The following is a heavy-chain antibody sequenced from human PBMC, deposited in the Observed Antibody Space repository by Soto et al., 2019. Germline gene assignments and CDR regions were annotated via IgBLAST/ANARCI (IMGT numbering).Heavy chain of an antibody. Sequence: SETLSLTCAAYGGSFSGYYWSWIRQPPGKGLEWIGEINHSGSTNYNPSLKSRVTISVDTSKNQFSLKLSSVTAADTAVYYCARKRTNYGMDVWGQGTTVTVS. CDR2: INHSGST. V-gene: IGHV4-34*01. CDR1: GGSFSGYY. D-gene: IGHD6-25*01. J-gene: IGHJ6*02. CDR3: ARKRTNYGMDV.